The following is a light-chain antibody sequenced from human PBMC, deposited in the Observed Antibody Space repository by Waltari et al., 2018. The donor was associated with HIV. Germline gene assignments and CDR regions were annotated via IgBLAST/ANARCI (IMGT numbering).Light chain of an antibody. V-gene: IGLV2-23*02. Sequence: QSALTQPASVSGSPGQSLTISCTGTSSDVGGYNLFSWYQQHPGKAPKLMLYEVSKRPSGVANRFSGSKSGNAASLTISGLQAEDEADYYCCSYAGSSTVVFGGGTKLTVL. CDR3: CSYAGSSTVV. CDR1: SSDVGGYNL. CDR2: EVS. J-gene: IGLJ2*01.